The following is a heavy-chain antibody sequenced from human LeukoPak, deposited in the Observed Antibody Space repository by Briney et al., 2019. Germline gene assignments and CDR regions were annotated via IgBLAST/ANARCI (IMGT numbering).Heavy chain of an antibody. CDR2: LGSSSSTI. D-gene: IGHD1-26*01. CDR1: GFTFSSYE. CDR3: ASNVGPRRLSPVLMDV. V-gene: IGHV3-48*03. Sequence: PRGSLRLSCAASGFTFSSYEMNWVRQAPGKGLEWVSYLGSSSSTIYYADSVKGRFTISRDNAKNSLYLQMSSLRAEDTAVYYCASNVGPRRLSPVLMDVWGQGTTVTVSS. J-gene: IGHJ6*02.